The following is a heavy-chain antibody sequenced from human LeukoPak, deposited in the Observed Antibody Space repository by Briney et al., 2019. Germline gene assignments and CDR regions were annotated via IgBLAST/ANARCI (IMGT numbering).Heavy chain of an antibody. CDR1: GFTFSTYT. CDR2: ISSSSGYI. V-gene: IGHV3-21*01. CDR3: ARDPYDDYDY. J-gene: IGHJ4*02. Sequence: GGSLRLSCVPSGFTFSTYTMNWVRPAPEKGLEWVSSISSSSGYIYYADSVKGRFTISRDNAKSSLSLQMNSLRAEDTAVYYCARDPYDDYDYWGQGTLVTVSS. D-gene: IGHD4-17*01.